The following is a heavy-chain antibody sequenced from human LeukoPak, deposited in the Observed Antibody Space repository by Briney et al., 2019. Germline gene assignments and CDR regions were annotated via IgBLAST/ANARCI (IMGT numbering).Heavy chain of an antibody. D-gene: IGHD3-10*01. V-gene: IGHV1-2*02. CDR2: INPNSGAT. CDR3: ARDPWTMVRGKDNWFDP. Sequence: ASVKVSCKASGYTLTGYYMHWMRQAPGQGLEWMGWINPNSGATNYAQKFQGRVTMTRDTSISTAYMELSRLRSDDTAVYYCARDPWTMVRGKDNWFDPWGQGTLVTVSS. CDR1: GYTLTGYY. J-gene: IGHJ5*02.